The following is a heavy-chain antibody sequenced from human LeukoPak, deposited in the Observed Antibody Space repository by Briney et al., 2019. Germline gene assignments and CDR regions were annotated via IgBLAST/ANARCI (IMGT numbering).Heavy chain of an antibody. CDR3: ARVAYYYDSSGYLVDY. D-gene: IGHD3-22*01. J-gene: IGHJ4*02. CDR2: ISAYNGNT. V-gene: IGHV1-18*01. Sequence: GASVKVSCKASGYTFTSYGISWVRQAPGQGLEWMGWISAYNGNTNYAQKLQGRVTMTTDTSTSTAYMELRSLGSDDTAVYYCARVAYYYDSSGYLVDYWGQGTLVTVSS. CDR1: GYTFTSYG.